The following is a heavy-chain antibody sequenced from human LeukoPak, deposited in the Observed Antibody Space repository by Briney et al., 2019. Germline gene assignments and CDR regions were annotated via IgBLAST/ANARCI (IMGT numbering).Heavy chain of an antibody. Sequence: ASVKVSCKVSGYSFTSYGISWVRQAPGQGLEWMGWISPYNGHTNYAQPFQGRVTITTDESTSTAYMELSSLRSEDTAVYYCARDLFPNYSGSSDAFDIWGQGTMVTVSS. CDR2: ISPYNGHT. D-gene: IGHD1-26*01. J-gene: IGHJ3*02. CDR1: GYSFTSYG. CDR3: ARDLFPNYSGSSDAFDI. V-gene: IGHV1-18*01.